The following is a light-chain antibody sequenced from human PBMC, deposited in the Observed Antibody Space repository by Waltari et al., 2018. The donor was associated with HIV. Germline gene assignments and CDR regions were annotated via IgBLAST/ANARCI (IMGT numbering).Light chain of an antibody. CDR3: QVWDSSSDAYV. CDR2: YDS. V-gene: IGLV3-21*04. Sequence: SYLLAQPPSVSVAPGKTARLTCGGNTIGSKSVHGYQQKSGQAPVVVIYYDSDRPSGIPERFAGSNAGNTATLTISRVEAGDEADYYCQVWDSSSDAYVFGTGTKVTVL. CDR1: TIGSKS. J-gene: IGLJ1*01.